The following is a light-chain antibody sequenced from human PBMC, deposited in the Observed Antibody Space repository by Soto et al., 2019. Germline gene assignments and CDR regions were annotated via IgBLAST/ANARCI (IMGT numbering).Light chain of an antibody. V-gene: IGKV1-33*01. Sequence: DIQMTQSPSSLSASVGDRVTTTCQASQDISNYLNWNQQKLGKAPXLLIYDASNLETGVPSRFSGVGSGTDFTSSISSMQPEDIATDDCQHYSHLITFGQGTRRDNK. CDR1: QDISNY. CDR3: QHYSHLIT. J-gene: IGKJ5*01. CDR2: DAS.